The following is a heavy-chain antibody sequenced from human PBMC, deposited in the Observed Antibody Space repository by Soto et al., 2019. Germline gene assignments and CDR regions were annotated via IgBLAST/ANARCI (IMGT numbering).Heavy chain of an antibody. CDR1: GYTFTSYG. Sequence: ASVKVSCTASGYTFTSYGISWVRQAPGQGLEWMGWISAYNGNTNYAQKLQGRVTMTTDTSITTTYMGLSSLTSDDTAVYYCARAPLGIIVAPDFWGQGTLVTVSS. D-gene: IGHD3-22*01. J-gene: IGHJ4*02. V-gene: IGHV1-18*01. CDR2: ISAYNGNT. CDR3: ARAPLGIIVAPDF.